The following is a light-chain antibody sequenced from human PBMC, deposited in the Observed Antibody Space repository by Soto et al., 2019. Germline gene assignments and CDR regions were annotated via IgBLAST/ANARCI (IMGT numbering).Light chain of an antibody. J-gene: IGKJ4*01. CDR1: KGIGTS. Sequence: ILTQSPATLSLSLGKRATLPCRPSKGIGTSLAWYQQKPGQAPRLLIYDASNRATGIPARFSGSGSGTDFTLTISSLEPEDCAVYYCQQCGNWPLTFGGGTKVEIK. V-gene: IGKV3-11*01. CDR2: DAS. CDR3: QQCGNWPLT.